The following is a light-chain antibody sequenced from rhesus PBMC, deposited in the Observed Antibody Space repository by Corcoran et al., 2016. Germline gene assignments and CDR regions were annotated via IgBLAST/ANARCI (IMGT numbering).Light chain of an antibody. V-gene: IGKV1-25*01. J-gene: IGKJ1*01. CDR2: AAS. CDR3: QQHNSYPPT. CDR1: QGISSY. Sequence: DIQMTQSPSSLSASVGDRVTITCRASQGISSYLAWYQQKPGKAPKLLIYAASTLQSGVPSRFSGSGSGTDFHLTISSLQPEDFATYYCQQHNSYPPTFGQGTKVEIK.